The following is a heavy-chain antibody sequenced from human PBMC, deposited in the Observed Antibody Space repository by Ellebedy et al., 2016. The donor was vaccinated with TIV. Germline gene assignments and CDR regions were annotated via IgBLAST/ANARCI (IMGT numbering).Heavy chain of an antibody. CDR3: ARGLSSWYDYFYYYMDV. J-gene: IGHJ6*03. CDR1: GGSVTSGDFY. CDR2: IFSGGST. Sequence: SETLSLTXTVSGGSVTSGDFYWSWIRQPATKRLEWIGRIFSGGSTNYNPSLNSRVSMSLDTAKSQFSLNLSSVTAADTAVYYCARGLSSWYDYFYYYMDVWGEGTTVTVAS. V-gene: IGHV4-61*02. D-gene: IGHD6-13*01.